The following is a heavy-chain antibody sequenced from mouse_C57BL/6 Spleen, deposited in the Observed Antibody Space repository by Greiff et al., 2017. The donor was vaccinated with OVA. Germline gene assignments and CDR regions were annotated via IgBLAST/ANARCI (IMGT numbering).Heavy chain of an antibody. CDR1: GYTFTSYW. V-gene: IGHV1-72*01. CDR3: AKGEDSSGYDAMDY. Sequence: VKLQQPGAELVKPGASVKLSCKASGYTFTSYWMHWVKQRPGRGLEWIGRIDPNSGGTKYNEKFKSKATLTVDKPSSTAYMQLSSLTSEDSAVYYCAKGEDSSGYDAMDYWGQGTSVTVSS. J-gene: IGHJ4*01. CDR2: IDPNSGGT. D-gene: IGHD3-2*02.